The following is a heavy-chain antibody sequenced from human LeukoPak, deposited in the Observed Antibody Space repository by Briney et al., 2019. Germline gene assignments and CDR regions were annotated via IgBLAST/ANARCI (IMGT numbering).Heavy chain of an antibody. CDR1: GGSFSGHY. CDR3: ATRTYYYDNPALSHDY. Sequence: SVTLSLTCAVYGGSFSGHYWSWIPQPPGKGLEWIGEIYHSGSTNYNPSLKSRVNISLDMSKNQFSLKLRSVTAADTAVYYCATRTYYYDNPALSHDYWGQGTLVTVSS. J-gene: IGHJ4*02. D-gene: IGHD3-22*01. V-gene: IGHV4-34*01. CDR2: IYHSGST.